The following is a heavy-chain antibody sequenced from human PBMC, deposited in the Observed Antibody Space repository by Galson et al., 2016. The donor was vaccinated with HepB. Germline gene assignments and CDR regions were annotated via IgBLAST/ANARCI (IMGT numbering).Heavy chain of an antibody. V-gene: IGHV3-33*08. J-gene: IGHJ4*02. CDR3: AREDPNIAVAALDY. D-gene: IGHD6-19*01. Sequence: SLRLSCAASRFTFNNYGMHWVRQAPGKGLESVAFIWYDGTNKFYADSVKGRFTISRDNSKNTLYLQLNSLRAEDTAVYYRAREDPNIAVAALDYWGQGTLVTVSS. CDR2: IWYDGTNK. CDR1: RFTFNNYG.